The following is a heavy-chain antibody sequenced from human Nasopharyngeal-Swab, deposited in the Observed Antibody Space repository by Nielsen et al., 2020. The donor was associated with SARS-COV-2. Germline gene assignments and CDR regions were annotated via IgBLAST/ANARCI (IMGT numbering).Heavy chain of an antibody. Sequence: GESLKISCAASGFTFSSYGMHWVRQAPGKGLEWVAVIWYDGSNKYYADSVKGRFTISRDNSKNTLYLQMNSLRAEDTAVYYCARDSGTYWSFAVINNYFDYWGRGTLVTVSS. CDR2: IWYDGSNK. CDR3: ARDSGTYWSFAVINNYFDY. CDR1: GFTFSSYG. D-gene: IGHD3-10*01. V-gene: IGHV3-33*01. J-gene: IGHJ4*02.